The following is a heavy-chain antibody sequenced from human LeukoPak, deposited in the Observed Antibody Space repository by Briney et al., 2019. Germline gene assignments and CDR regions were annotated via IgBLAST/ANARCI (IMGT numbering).Heavy chain of an antibody. V-gene: IGHV3-66*01. Sequence: GGSLRLSCAASGFTVSSNYMSWVRQAPGKGLEWVSVIYSGGSTYYADSVKGRFTISRDNSKNTLYLQMNSLRAEDTAVYYCAREDYDFWSGYSPPRRFDPWGQGTLVTVSS. CDR3: AREDYDFWSGYSPPRRFDP. D-gene: IGHD3-3*01. J-gene: IGHJ5*02. CDR1: GFTVSSNY. CDR2: IYSGGST.